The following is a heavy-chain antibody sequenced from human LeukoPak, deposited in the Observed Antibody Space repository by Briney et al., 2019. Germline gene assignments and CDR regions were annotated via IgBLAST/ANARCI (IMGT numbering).Heavy chain of an antibody. D-gene: IGHD6-25*01. CDR2: ISGTGYTT. J-gene: IGHJ4*02. V-gene: IGHV3-23*01. CDR1: GFNFASYA. CDR3: AKVLGMYGSSGYAWYFDH. Sequence: PGGSLRLSCAASGFNFASYAMTWVRQAPGKGLEWVSIISGTGYTTYYADSVKGRFTISRDNSQNTLYLQMNSLRAEDTAVYYCAKVLGMYGSSGYAWYFDHWGQGTLDTVSS.